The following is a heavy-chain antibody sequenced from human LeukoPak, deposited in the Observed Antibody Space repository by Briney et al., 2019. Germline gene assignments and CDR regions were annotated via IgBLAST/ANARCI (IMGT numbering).Heavy chain of an antibody. CDR1: GGTFCSYA. Sequence: SVKVSCKASGGTFCSYAISWVRQAPGQGLEWMGRIIPIFGTANFAQKFQGRVTITTHESTSTAYMELSSLRSEDTAVYYSARGLWFGELFRAFDIWGQGTMVTVSS. D-gene: IGHD3-10*01. V-gene: IGHV1-69*05. J-gene: IGHJ3*02. CDR3: ARGLWFGELFRAFDI. CDR2: IIPIFGTA.